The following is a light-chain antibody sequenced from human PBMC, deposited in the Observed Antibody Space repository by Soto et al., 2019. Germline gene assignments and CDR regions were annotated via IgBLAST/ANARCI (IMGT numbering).Light chain of an antibody. CDR2: GTS. CDR1: QSVSSTY. Sequence: EIVLTQSPGTLSLSPGERATLSCRASQSVSSTYLAWYQQKPGQAPRLLIYGTSSRATGIPDRFSGNGSGRDFTLTISRLEPEDFAVYYCQQYDGSPWTFGQGTKVEIK. CDR3: QQYDGSPWT. J-gene: IGKJ1*01. V-gene: IGKV3-20*01.